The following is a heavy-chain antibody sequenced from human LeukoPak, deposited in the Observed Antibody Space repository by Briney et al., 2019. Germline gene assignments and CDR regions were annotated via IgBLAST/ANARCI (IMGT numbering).Heavy chain of an antibody. D-gene: IGHD3-3*01. V-gene: IGHV3-74*01. CDR1: GFTFSSYW. CDR2: INSDESST. CDR3: ARDGSYYDFWSGRSGPVWFDY. Sequence: GGSLRLSCAASGFTFSSYWMHWVRQAPGKGLVWVSRINSDESSTSYADSVKGRFTISRDNAKNTLYLQMNSLRAEDTAVYYCARDGSYYDFWSGRSGPVWFDYWGQGTLVTVSS. J-gene: IGHJ4*02.